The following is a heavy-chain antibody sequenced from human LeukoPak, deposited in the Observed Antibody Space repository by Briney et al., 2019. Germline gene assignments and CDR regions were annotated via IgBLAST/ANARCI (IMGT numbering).Heavy chain of an antibody. CDR1: GVSISSYY. CDR2: IYYSGST. J-gene: IGHJ5*02. Sequence: KPPETLSLTCTVSGVSISSYYWSWIRQPPGKGLEWIGYIYYSGSTNYNPSLKSRVTISVDTSKNQFSLKLSSVTAADTAVYYCARQRIHWFDPWGQGTLVTVSS. V-gene: IGHV4-59*08. CDR3: ARQRIHWFDP.